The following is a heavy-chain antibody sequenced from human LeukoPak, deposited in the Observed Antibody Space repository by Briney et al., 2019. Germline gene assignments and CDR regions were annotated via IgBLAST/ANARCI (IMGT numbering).Heavy chain of an antibody. CDR2: IYYSGST. Sequence: SETLSLTCTVSGGSISSSSYYWGWIRQPPGKGLEWIGSIYYSGSTYYNPSLKSRVTISVDTSKNQFSLKLSSVTAADTAVYYCARGLTYYYGSGSYHWFDSWGQGTLVTVSS. D-gene: IGHD3-10*01. CDR1: GGSISSSSYY. V-gene: IGHV4-39*07. CDR3: ARGLTYYYGSGSYHWFDS. J-gene: IGHJ5*01.